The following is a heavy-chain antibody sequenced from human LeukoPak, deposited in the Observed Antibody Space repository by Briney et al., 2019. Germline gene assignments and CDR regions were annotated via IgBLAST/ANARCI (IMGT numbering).Heavy chain of an antibody. D-gene: IGHD1-26*01. CDR1: GYSISSGYY. J-gene: IGHJ4*02. CDR2: IYHSGST. V-gene: IGHV4-38-2*01. Sequence: SETLSLTCAVSGYSISSGYYWGWIRQPPGKGLEWIGSIYHSGSTYCNPSLKSRVTISVDTSKNQFSLKLSSVTAADTAVYYCARVGSGATADYWGQGTLVTVSS. CDR3: ARVGSGATADY.